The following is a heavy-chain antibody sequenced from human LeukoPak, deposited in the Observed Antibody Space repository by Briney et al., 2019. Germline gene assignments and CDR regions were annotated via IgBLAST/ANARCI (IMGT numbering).Heavy chain of an antibody. Sequence: GASVEVSCKASGYTFTSHKIHWVRQAPGQGLEWMGVINPSSNTTTYAQRFQCRLTMTRDPSTSTVYMELSPLRSEDTAVHYCARMGYSSDSYFDYWGRGTLVGVSS. J-gene: IGHJ4*02. CDR2: INPSSNTT. CDR3: ARMGYSSDSYFDY. D-gene: IGHD6-19*01. V-gene: IGHV1-46*01. CDR1: GYTFTSHK.